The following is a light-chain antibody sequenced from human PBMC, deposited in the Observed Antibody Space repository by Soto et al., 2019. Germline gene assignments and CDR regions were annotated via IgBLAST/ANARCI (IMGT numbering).Light chain of an antibody. Sequence: EIVLTQSPATLSLSPGERATLSCRASQSVSSNYLAWYQQRPGQAPRLLIYGASGRAAGIPDRFSGSGSGTDFTLTISRLEPEDFAVYYCQQYGSSGTFGQGTKVDI. CDR1: QSVSSNY. CDR3: QQYGSSGT. J-gene: IGKJ1*01. CDR2: GAS. V-gene: IGKV3-20*01.